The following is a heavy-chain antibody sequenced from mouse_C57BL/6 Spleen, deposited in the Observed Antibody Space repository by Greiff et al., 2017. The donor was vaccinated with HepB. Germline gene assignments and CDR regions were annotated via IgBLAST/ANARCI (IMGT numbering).Heavy chain of an antibody. J-gene: IGHJ4*01. Sequence: EVKVVESGGGLVKPGGSLKLSCAASGFTFSDYGMHWVRQAPEKGLEWVAYISSGSSTIYYADTVKGRFTISRDNAKNTLFLQMTSLRSEDTAMYYCARVSDYYGSSFYYAMDYWGQGTSVTVSS. CDR2: ISSGSSTI. CDR3: ARVSDYYGSSFYYAMDY. V-gene: IGHV5-17*01. D-gene: IGHD1-1*01. CDR1: GFTFSDYG.